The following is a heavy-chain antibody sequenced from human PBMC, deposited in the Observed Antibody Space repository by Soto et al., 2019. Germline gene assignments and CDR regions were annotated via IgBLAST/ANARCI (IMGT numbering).Heavy chain of an antibody. J-gene: IGHJ4*02. CDR1: GFTFTYFS. Sequence: LRLSCATSGFTFTYFSISWVRQAPGRGLEWVGFIRSKDYGGTTEYAASVKGRFAISRDDSTGIAYLQMNSLKNEDTAVYYCTREIPYFDSWGQGTLVTAPQ. CDR3: TREIPYFDS. V-gene: IGHV3-49*02. CDR2: IRSKDYGGTT.